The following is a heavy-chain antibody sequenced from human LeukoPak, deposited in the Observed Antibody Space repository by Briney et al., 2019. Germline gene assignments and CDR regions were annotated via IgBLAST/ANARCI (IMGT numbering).Heavy chain of an antibody. CDR2: ISGSGGST. CDR1: GFTFNSYA. V-gene: IGHV3-23*01. Sequence: GGSLRLSCAASGFTFNSYAMNWVRQAPGKGLEWVSAISGSGGSTYYADSVKGRFTISRDNAKNSLYLQMNSLRAEDTAVYYCARRGKVGATNSPYFDYWGQGTLVTVSS. CDR3: ARRGKVGATNSPYFDY. J-gene: IGHJ4*02. D-gene: IGHD1-26*01.